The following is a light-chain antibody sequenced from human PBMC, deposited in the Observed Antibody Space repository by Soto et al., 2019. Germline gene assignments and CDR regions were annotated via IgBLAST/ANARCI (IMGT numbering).Light chain of an antibody. Sequence: EVVLTQSPATLSLSPRARATLSCRASQSVGTFLSWYQQKPGQAPRLLIYDVSNRATGVPARFGGSGSGTDFTLSIRILEPEDFAVYYCQHRANWPPSVTFGGGTRV. J-gene: IGKJ4*01. CDR2: DVS. CDR3: QHRANWPPSVT. CDR1: QSVGTF. V-gene: IGKV3-11*01.